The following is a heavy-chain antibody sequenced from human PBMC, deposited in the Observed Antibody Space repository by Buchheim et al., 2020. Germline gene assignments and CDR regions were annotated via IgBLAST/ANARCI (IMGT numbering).Heavy chain of an antibody. D-gene: IGHD2-2*01. V-gene: IGHV4-34*01. J-gene: IGHJ5*02. CDR3: ARKGLVVVPAAFVRWFDP. CDR2: INHSGST. Sequence: QVQLQQWGAGLLKPSETLSLTCAVYGGSFSGYYWSWIRQPPGKGLEWIGEINHSGSTNYNPSLKSRVTISVDTSKNQFSLKPSSVTAADTAVYYCARKGLVVVPAAFVRWFDPWGQGTL. CDR1: GGSFSGYY.